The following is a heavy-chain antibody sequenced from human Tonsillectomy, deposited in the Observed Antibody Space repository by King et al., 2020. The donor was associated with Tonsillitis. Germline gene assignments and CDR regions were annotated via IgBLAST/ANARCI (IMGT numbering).Heavy chain of an antibody. V-gene: IGHV4-59*01. CDR2: IYYSGST. D-gene: IGHD3-10*01. Sequence: QLQESGPGLVKPSETLSLTCTVSGGSISSYYWSWIRQPPGKGLEWMGYIYYSGSTNYNPSLKSRVTISVDTSKNQFSLKLSSVTAADTAVYYCARASRITMVRGVIRGPYFDYWGQGTLVTVSS. J-gene: IGHJ4*02. CDR1: GGSISSYY. CDR3: ARASRITMVRGVIRGPYFDY.